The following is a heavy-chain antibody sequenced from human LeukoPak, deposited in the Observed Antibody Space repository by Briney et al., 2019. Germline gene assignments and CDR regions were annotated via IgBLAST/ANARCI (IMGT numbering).Heavy chain of an antibody. CDR3: ARAPSGCGGTCAFDY. J-gene: IGHJ4*02. V-gene: IGHV4-4*07. D-gene: IGHD2-15*01. Sequence: SETLSLTCTVSGGSTSNFFWSWIRQPAGKGLEGIGRIYTDGSTNSNPSLRSRLTMSLDTSKNQFSLKLTSVTAADTAVYFCARAPSGCGGTCAFDYWGRGTLVTVSS. CDR2: IYTDGST. CDR1: GGSTSNFF.